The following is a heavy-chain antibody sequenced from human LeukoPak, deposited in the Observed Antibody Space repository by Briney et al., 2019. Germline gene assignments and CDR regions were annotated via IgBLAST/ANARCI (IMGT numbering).Heavy chain of an antibody. J-gene: IGHJ4*02. CDR1: GLTLRSSG. CDR3: TKDEGWEHHY. Sequence: PGGSLRLSCAASGLTLRSSGMSWVRQAPGKGLEWVSGISASGGNTYYADSVPRRFTISRDSSENTLYLQMNSLRAGDTAIYYCTKDEGWEHHYWGQGTLVTVSS. CDR2: ISASGGNT. D-gene: IGHD1/OR15-1a*01. V-gene: IGHV3-23*01.